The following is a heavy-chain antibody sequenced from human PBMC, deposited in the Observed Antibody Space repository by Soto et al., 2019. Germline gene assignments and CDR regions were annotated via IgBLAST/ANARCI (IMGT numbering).Heavy chain of an antibody. CDR3: ARSELYDSSGYYH. J-gene: IGHJ5*02. D-gene: IGHD3-22*01. V-gene: IGHV1-69*02. CDR1: GGTFSSYT. CDR2: IIPILGIA. Sequence: QVQLVQSGAEVKKPGSSVKVSCKASGGTFSSYTISWVRQAPGQGLEWMGRIIPILGIANYAQKFQGRVTITADKSMSKAYMELRSLRSEDTAVYYCARSELYDSSGYYHWGKGSLVTVSS.